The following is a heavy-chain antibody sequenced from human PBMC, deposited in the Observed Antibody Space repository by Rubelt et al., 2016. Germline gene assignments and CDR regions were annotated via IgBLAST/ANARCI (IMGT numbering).Heavy chain of an antibody. CDR1: GFSFSNYA. CDR2: INDGGDNA. CDR3: AKDLHYHYYYMEV. V-gene: IGHV3-23*01. Sequence: EVQLLESGGGLVQPGGSLRLSCAASGFSFSNYAMSWVRQAPGKGPEWVSGINDGGDNAYYADSVKGRFTISRDNSENTLYLQMNSLRPEDTAVYFCAKDLHYHYYYMEVGGKGTTVIVSS. J-gene: IGHJ6*03.